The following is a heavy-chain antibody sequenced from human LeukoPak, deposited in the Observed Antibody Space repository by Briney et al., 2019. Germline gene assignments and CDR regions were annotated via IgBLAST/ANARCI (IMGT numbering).Heavy chain of an antibody. J-gene: IGHJ6*03. V-gene: IGHV1-69*06. D-gene: IGHD6-6*01. CDR3: ASLKSRAARHYYYMDV. CDR2: IIPIFGTA. Sequence: GASVKVSCKTSGGTLSRYAISWVRQAPGQGLEWMGGIIPIFGTANYAQKFQGRVTITADKSTSTAYMELSSLRSEDTAVYYCASLKSRAARHYYYMDVWGKGTTVTVSS. CDR1: GGTLSRYA.